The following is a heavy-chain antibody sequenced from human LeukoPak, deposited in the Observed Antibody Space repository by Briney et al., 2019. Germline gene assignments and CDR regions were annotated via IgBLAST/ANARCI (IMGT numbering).Heavy chain of an antibody. Sequence: GRSLRLSCAASGFTFSSYGMHWVRQAPGKGLEWVAVISYDGSNKYYADSVKGRFTISRDNSKNTLYLQMNCLRAEDTAVYYCAKAEYSSGWYQDYWGQGTLVTVSS. CDR2: ISYDGSNK. J-gene: IGHJ4*02. V-gene: IGHV3-30*18. CDR3: AKAEYSSGWYQDY. CDR1: GFTFSSYG. D-gene: IGHD6-19*01.